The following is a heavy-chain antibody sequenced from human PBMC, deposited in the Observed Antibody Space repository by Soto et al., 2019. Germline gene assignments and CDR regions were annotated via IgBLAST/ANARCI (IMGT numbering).Heavy chain of an antibody. CDR2: IYYSGRT. CDR1: GGSISSGGYY. V-gene: IGHV4-30-4*01. Sequence: SETLSLTCTVSGGSISSGGYYWSWIRQSPEKGLEWIGYIYYSGRTYYNPSLKSRLTISFDTSKNQFSLKLSSVTAADTAVYYCARAGDKNWFDPWGQGTLVTSPQ. D-gene: IGHD1-26*01. J-gene: IGHJ5*02. CDR3: ARAGDKNWFDP.